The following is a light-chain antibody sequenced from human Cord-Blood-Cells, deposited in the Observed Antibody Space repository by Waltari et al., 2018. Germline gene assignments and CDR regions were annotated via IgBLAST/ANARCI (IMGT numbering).Light chain of an antibody. Sequence: QSALTQPDSVSGSPGQSIPISCTGTSSDVGGYNYVPWYQQHPGKAPKLMIYEVSNRPSGVSNRFSGSKSGNTSSLTISGLQAEDEADYYCSSYTSSSTYVFGTGTKVTVL. CDR1: SSDVGGYNY. CDR2: EVS. V-gene: IGLV2-14*01. CDR3: SSYTSSSTYV. J-gene: IGLJ1*01.